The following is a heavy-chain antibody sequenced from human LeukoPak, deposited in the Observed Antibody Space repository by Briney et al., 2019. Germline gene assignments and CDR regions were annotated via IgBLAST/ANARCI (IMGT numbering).Heavy chain of an antibody. J-gene: IGHJ3*02. CDR1: GFTFSSYG. V-gene: IGHV3-30*02. CDR2: IRYDGSNK. D-gene: IGHD1-26*01. CDR3: AKDRLIVGATANAFDI. Sequence: PGGSLRLSCAASGFTFSSYGMHWVRQAPGEGLEWVAFIRYDGSNKYYADSVKGRFTISRDNSKNTLYLQMNSLRAEDTAVYYCAKDRLIVGATANAFDIWGQGTMVTVSS.